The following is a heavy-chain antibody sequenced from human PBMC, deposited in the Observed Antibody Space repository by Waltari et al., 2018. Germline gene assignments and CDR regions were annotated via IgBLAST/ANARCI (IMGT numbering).Heavy chain of an antibody. D-gene: IGHD3-3*01. CDR3: ANGGWSGYRFDY. CDR1: GGSFSGSY. Sequence: QVQLQQWGAGLLKPSETLSLTCAVYGGSFSGSYWSWTRQPPGKGLEWIGEINHSGSTNYNPSLKSRVTISVDTSKNQFSLKLSSVTAADTAVYYCANGGWSGYRFDYWGQGTLVTVSS. CDR2: INHSGST. J-gene: IGHJ4*02. V-gene: IGHV4-34*01.